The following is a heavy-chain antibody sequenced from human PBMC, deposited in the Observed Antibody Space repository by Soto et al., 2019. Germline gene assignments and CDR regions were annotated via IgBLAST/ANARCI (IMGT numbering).Heavy chain of an antibody. CDR2: ITSNGGST. CDR3: LVASAAY. Sequence: PGASLRLSCSASGFTFSSYVMNWVRQAPGKGLEYVSGITSNGGSTFYADSVKGRFIISRDNSQNTVYLQMSSLTTADTAVYYCLVASAAYWGQGT. D-gene: IGHD6-13*01. V-gene: IGHV3-64D*06. CDR1: GFTFSSYV. J-gene: IGHJ4*02.